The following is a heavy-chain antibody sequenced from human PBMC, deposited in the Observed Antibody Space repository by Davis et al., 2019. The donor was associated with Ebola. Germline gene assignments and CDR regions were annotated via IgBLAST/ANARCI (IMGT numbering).Heavy chain of an antibody. V-gene: IGHV3-33*01. CDR3: ARQYCTNGVCFDY. CDR1: GFTFSSYG. CDR2: IWYDGSNK. J-gene: IGHJ4*02. D-gene: IGHD2-8*01. Sequence: PGGSLRLSCAASGFTFSSYGMHWVRQAPGKGLEWVAVIWYDGSNKYYADSVKGRFTISRDNSKNTLYLQMNSLRAEDTAVYYCARQYCTNGVCFDYWGQGTLVTVSS.